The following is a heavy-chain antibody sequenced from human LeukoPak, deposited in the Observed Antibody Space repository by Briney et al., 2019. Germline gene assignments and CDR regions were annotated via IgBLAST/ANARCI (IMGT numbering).Heavy chain of an antibody. Sequence: PGRSQRLSCAASGFTFDDYAMHWVRQAPGKGLEWVSGISWNSGSIGYADSVKGRFTISRDNAKNSLYLQMNSLRAEDTALYYCAKGTYYYDSSGYYPDYYYGMDVWGQGTTVTVSS. CDR2: ISWNSGSI. V-gene: IGHV3-9*01. D-gene: IGHD3-22*01. J-gene: IGHJ6*02. CDR3: AKGTYYYDSSGYYPDYYYGMDV. CDR1: GFTFDDYA.